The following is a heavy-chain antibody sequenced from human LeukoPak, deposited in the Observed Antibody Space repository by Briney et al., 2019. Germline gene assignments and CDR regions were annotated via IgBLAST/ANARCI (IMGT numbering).Heavy chain of an antibody. J-gene: IGHJ4*02. D-gene: IGHD3-22*01. V-gene: IGHV3-23*01. CDR3: AKTPPLFYDSSGYSYN. CDR2: ISGSGGST. CDR1: GFTFRSYA. Sequence: GSLRLSFAASGFTFRSYAMIWVRQAPGKGLGWGSAISGSGGSTYYAESVKGRFTISRDNSKNTLYLQMNSLRDEDTAVYYCAKTPPLFYDSSGYSYNWGQGTLVTVSS.